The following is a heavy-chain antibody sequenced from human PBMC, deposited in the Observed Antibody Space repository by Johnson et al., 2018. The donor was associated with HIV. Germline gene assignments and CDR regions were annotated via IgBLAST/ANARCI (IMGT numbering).Heavy chain of an antibody. V-gene: IGHV3-74*02. CDR1: GFTFSSYW. D-gene: IGHD1-1*01. J-gene: IGHJ3*02. Sequence: VQLVESGGGVVQPGGSLRLSCAASGFTFSSYWMHWVRQAPGKGLVWVSRINSDGSSTSYADSVKGRFTISREKAKNSLYLQVNSLRAEDTAWYYCARKKATVFSTTSTNYAFDIWGQGTMVTVSS. CDR2: INSDGSST. CDR3: ARKKATVFSTTSTNYAFDI.